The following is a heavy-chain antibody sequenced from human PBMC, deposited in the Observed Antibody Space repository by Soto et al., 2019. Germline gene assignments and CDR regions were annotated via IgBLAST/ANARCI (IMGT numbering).Heavy chain of an antibody. CDR3: ARVVGIGYCSGGSCSFFDY. CDR1: GYTFTSYG. V-gene: IGHV1-18*04. D-gene: IGHD2-15*01. CDR2: ISAYNGNT. J-gene: IGHJ4*02. Sequence: HVQLAHSGDEVKKPGASVKVSCKASGYTFTSYGISWVRQAPGQGLELMGWISAYNGNTNYAQKLQGRVTMTTDTSTRTDYVEMRSLRSDETAVYYCARVVGIGYCSGGSCSFFDYWGQGTLVTVSS.